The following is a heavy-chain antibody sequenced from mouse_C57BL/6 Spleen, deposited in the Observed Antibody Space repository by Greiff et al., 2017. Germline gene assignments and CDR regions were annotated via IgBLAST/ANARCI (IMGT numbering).Heavy chain of an antibody. V-gene: IGHV1-85*01. Sequence: VQLQQSGPELVKPGASVKLSCKASGYTFTSYDINWVKQRPGQGLAWIGWIYPRAGSTKYNEKFKGKATLTVDPSSSTAYMELHSLTSEDSAVYFWARSDGSSAYWYFDVWGTGTTVTVSS. CDR3: ARSDGSSAYWYFDV. CDR1: GYTFTSYD. J-gene: IGHJ1*03. D-gene: IGHD1-1*01. CDR2: IYPRAGST.